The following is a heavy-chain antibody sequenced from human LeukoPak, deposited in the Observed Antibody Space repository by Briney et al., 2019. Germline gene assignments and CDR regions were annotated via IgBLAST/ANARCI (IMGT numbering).Heavy chain of an antibody. J-gene: IGHJ6*03. Sequence: GGSLRLSCAASGFTFSSYWMHWVRQAPGKGLVWVSRIKSDGSNTNYADSVKGRFTISRDNAKNTLHLQMNSLRAEDTAVYYCARDRPQQWLVRGQRGYYYYMDVWGKGTTVTISS. D-gene: IGHD6-19*01. CDR1: GFTFSSYW. CDR3: ARDRPQQWLVRGQRGYYYYMDV. CDR2: IKSDGSNT. V-gene: IGHV3-74*01.